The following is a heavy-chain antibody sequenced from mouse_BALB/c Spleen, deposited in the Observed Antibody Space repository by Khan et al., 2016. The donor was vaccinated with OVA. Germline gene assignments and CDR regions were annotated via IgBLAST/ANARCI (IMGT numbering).Heavy chain of an antibody. D-gene: IGHD1-1*01. CDR1: GYSITSDYA. Sequence: EVQLQESGPGLVKPSQSLSLTCTVTGYSITSDYAWNWIRQFPGNKLEWMGYISYSGRTSYNPSLKSRISITRDTSKNQFFLQLNSVTTDDTATYYCARSVTITTVVATDFDYWGQRTTLTVSS. CDR2: ISYSGRT. J-gene: IGHJ2*01. V-gene: IGHV3-2*02. CDR3: ARSVTITTVVATDFDY.